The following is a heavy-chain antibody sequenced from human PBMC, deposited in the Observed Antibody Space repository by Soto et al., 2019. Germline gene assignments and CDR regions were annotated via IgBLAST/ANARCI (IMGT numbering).Heavy chain of an antibody. D-gene: IGHD2-15*01. Sequence: QVQLVESGGGVVQPGRSLRLSCAASGFTFSSYGMHWVRQAPGKGLEWVAVISYDGSNKYYADSVKGRFTISRDNYKNTLYLQMNSLRAEDTAVYYCAKDGNDCSGGSCYFDYWGQGTLVTVSS. V-gene: IGHV3-30*18. CDR2: ISYDGSNK. J-gene: IGHJ4*02. CDR3: AKDGNDCSGGSCYFDY. CDR1: GFTFSSYG.